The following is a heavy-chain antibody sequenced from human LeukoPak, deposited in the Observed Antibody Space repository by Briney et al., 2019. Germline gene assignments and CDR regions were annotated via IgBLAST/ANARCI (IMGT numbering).Heavy chain of an antibody. Sequence: PSETLSLTCTVSGGSISSYYWSWIRQPPGKGLEWIGDIYYSGSTNYNPSLKSRVTMSVDTPKNQFSLKLSSVTAADTAVYYCARDSGTYYFDYWGQGTLVTVSS. D-gene: IGHD3-10*01. CDR3: ARDSGTYYFDY. J-gene: IGHJ4*02. CDR2: IYYSGST. CDR1: GGSISSYY. V-gene: IGHV4-59*01.